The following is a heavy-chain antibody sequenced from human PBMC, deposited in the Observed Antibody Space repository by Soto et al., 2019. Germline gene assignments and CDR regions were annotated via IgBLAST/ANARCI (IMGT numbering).Heavy chain of an antibody. CDR2: IRPYNGDT. CDR3: ARRAEDHYFYYMGV. J-gene: IGHJ6*03. V-gene: IGHV1-18*01. D-gene: IGHD1-26*01. CDR1: GYSFSSYG. Sequence: QAQLVQSGSEVKRPGASVKVSCKASGYSFSSYGIVWVRQAPGQGLEWMGWIRPYNGDTNSAQKFQGRVTLTTDKSTSTAYMELRSLRYDDTAVYYCARRAEDHYFYYMGVWGKGTTVTVSS.